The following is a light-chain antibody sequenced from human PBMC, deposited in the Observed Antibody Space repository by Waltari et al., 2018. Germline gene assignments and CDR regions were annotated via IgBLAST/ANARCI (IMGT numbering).Light chain of an antibody. CDR3: QKYNSFPAT. J-gene: IGKJ1*01. CDR1: QSVDKY. Sequence: EIVLTQSPGTLSLSPGERATLSCRASQSVDKYLAWYQHKPGQAPRLLIHPTYTRATGIPDRFSGSGFGTDFSLTISSLEPEDFAVYSCQKYNSFPATFGQGTKVEVK. CDR2: PTY. V-gene: IGKV3-20*01.